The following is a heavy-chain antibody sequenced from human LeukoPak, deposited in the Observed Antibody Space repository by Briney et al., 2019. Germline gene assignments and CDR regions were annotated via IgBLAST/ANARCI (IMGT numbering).Heavy chain of an antibody. D-gene: IGHD1-26*01. Sequence: ASVKVSCKASGYTFTSYGISWVRQAPGQGPEWMGWFSGYNGNTNYAQKLQGRVTMTTDTSTSTAYMELRSLRSDDTAVYYCARELYSGSYQTTRYYYYYGMDVWGQGTTVTVSS. CDR3: ARELYSGSYQTTRYYYYYGMDV. CDR2: FSGYNGNT. CDR1: GYTFTSYG. J-gene: IGHJ6*02. V-gene: IGHV1-18*01.